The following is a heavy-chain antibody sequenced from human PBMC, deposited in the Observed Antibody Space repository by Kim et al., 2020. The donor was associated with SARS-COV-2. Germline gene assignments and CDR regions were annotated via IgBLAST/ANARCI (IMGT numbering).Heavy chain of an antibody. J-gene: IGHJ4*02. D-gene: IGHD1-26*01. CDR1: GFTFSSYA. V-gene: IGHV3-23*01. CDR2: ISGSGGST. Sequence: GGSLRLSCAASGFTFSSYAMSWVRQAPGKGLEWVSVISGSGGSTYYADSVKGRFTTSRDNSKNTLYLQMSSLRAEDTAVYYCAKDSYYNWALVDYWGQGTLVTVSS. CDR3: AKDSYYNWALVDY.